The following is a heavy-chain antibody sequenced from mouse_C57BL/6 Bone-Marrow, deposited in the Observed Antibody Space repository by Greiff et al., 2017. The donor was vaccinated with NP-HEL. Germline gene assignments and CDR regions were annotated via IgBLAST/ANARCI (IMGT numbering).Heavy chain of an antibody. D-gene: IGHD1-1*01. CDR3: TFYYYGSSDY. J-gene: IGHJ2*01. V-gene: IGHV14-4*01. CDR2: IDPENGDT. Sequence: EVQGVESGAELVRPGASVKLSCTASGFNIKDDYMHWVKQRPEQGLEWIGWIDPENGDTEYASKFQGKATITADTSSNTAYLQLSSLTSEDTAVYYCTFYYYGSSDYWGQGTTLTVSS. CDR1: GFNIKDDY.